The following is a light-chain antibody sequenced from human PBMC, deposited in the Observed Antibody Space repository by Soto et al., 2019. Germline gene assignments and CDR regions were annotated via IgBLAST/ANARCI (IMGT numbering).Light chain of an antibody. CDR3: QQHSNWPLT. V-gene: IGKV3-11*01. Sequence: EIGLTQSLATLSLSPGEGATSACRASQSVTSYLAWYQQKPGQAPRLLMYDASNRATGIPARFSGSGSGTDFTLTISSLEPEDFAVYYCQQHSNWPLTFGGGTKVEIK. CDR2: DAS. J-gene: IGKJ4*01. CDR1: QSVTSY.